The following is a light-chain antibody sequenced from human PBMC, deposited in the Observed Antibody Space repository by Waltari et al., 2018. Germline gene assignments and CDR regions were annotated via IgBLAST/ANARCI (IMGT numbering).Light chain of an antibody. J-gene: IGLJ3*02. V-gene: IGLV2-14*03. CDR1: SSDVGAFNY. Sequence: QSALTQPASVSGSPGQSITISCPGTSSDVGAFNYVYWYQQHPGKAPKLIIYDVTNRPSGVSSRFSASKFGNMASLTISGLQADDEADYYCSSYSSSSALRVFGGGTKLTVL. CDR3: SSYSSSSALRV. CDR2: DVT.